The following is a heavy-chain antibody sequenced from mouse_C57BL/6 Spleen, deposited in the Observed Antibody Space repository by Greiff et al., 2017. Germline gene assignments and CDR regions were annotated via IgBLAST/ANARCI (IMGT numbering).Heavy chain of an antibody. V-gene: IGHV1-80*01. Sequence: QVQLQQSGAELVKPGASVKISCKASGYAFSSYWMNWVKQRPGKGLEWIGQIYPGDGDTNYNGKFTGKATLTADNSSSTAYMQLSSLTSEDSAVYFCARDYYGSSYGDYWGQGTTLTVSS. CDR2: IYPGDGDT. CDR3: ARDYYGSSYGDY. D-gene: IGHD1-1*01. CDR1: GYAFSSYW. J-gene: IGHJ2*01.